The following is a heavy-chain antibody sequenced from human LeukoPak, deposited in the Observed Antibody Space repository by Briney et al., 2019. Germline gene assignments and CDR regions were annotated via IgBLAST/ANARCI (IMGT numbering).Heavy chain of an antibody. Sequence: SETLSLTCAVSGGSISSSNWWSWVRQPPGKGLERIGEIYHSGSTNYNPSLKSRVTISVDKSKNQFSLKLSSVTAADTAVYYCARNTMVRGVIIRWFDPWGQGTLVTVSS. D-gene: IGHD3-10*01. CDR1: GGSISSSNW. CDR2: IYHSGST. CDR3: ARNTMVRGVIIRWFDP. V-gene: IGHV4-4*02. J-gene: IGHJ5*02.